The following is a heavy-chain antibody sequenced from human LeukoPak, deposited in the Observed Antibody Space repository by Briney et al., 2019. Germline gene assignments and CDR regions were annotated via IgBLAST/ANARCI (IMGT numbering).Heavy chain of an antibody. V-gene: IGHV4-39*07. CDR1: GGSISSSSYY. CDR3: ARATIYYDFWSGYYGGYFDY. Sequence: SETLSLTCTVSGGSISSSSYYWGWIRQPPGKGLEWIGEINHSGSTNYNPSLKSRVTISVDTSKNQFSLKLSSVTAADTAVYYCARATIYYDFWSGYYGGYFDYWGQGTLVTVSS. J-gene: IGHJ4*02. D-gene: IGHD3-3*01. CDR2: INHSGST.